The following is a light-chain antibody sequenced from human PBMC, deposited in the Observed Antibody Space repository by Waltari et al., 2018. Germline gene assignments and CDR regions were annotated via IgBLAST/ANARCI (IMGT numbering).Light chain of an antibody. CDR2: GAA. CDR3: QHYVRLPVT. J-gene: IGKJ1*01. CDR1: QSVSRT. Sequence: EIVLTQSPGTLSLSPGERATLSCRASQSVSRTLAWYQNKPGQAPRLLIYGAAIRATGRPERFRGGGSGKDFSLTISRLEPEDFAVYFCQHYVRLPVTFGQGTKVEIK. V-gene: IGKV3-20*01.